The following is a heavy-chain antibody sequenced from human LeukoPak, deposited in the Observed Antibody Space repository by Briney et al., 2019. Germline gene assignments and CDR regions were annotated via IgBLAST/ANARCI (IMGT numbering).Heavy chain of an antibody. J-gene: IGHJ4*02. CDR2: ISGNGDRT. D-gene: IGHD3-10*01. V-gene: IGHV3-64*02. CDR3: ARDRAASGNYNGYFDY. Sequence: QPGGSLRLSCAASGFTFSSYAMHCVRQAPGKGLEHVSSISGNGDRTYCADSVQGRFTISRDNSKNTVYLQMGSLRPEDMAVYYRARDRAASGNYNGYFDYWGQGTLVTVSS. CDR1: GFTFSSYA.